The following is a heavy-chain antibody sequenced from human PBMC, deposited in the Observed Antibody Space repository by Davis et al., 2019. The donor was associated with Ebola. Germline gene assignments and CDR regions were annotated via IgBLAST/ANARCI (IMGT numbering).Heavy chain of an antibody. D-gene: IGHD3-22*01. Sequence: PGGSLRLSCAASGFTFSSYGMHWVRQAPGKGLEWVAVISYDGSNKYYADSVKGRFTISRDNSKNTLYLQMNSLRAEDTAVYYCAKDDYDNKGIDYWGQGTLVTVSS. J-gene: IGHJ4*02. CDR3: AKDDYDNKGIDY. V-gene: IGHV3-30*18. CDR2: ISYDGSNK. CDR1: GFTFSSYG.